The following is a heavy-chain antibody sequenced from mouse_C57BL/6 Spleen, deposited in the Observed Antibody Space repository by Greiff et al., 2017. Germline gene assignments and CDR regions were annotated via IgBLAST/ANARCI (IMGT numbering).Heavy chain of an antibody. CDR3: ARYKEDARDY. CDR1: GFTFTDYY. V-gene: IGHV7-3*01. J-gene: IGHJ4*01. Sequence: EVMLVESGGGLVQPGGSLSLSCAASGFTFTDYYMSWVRQPPGKALEWLGFIRNKANGYTTEYSASVKGRFTISRDNSQSILYLQMNALRAEDSATYYCARYKEDARDYWGKGTSVTVSS. CDR2: IRNKANGYTT.